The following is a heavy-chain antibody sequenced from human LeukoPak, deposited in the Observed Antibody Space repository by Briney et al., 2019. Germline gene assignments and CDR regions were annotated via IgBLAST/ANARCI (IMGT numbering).Heavy chain of an antibody. D-gene: IGHD3-10*01. CDR2: ISPDGSTT. J-gene: IGHJ3*01. Sequence: GGSLRLSCAASEFTFSSYGMHWVRQAPGKRLVWVSRISPDGSTTSYADSVKGRFTISRDNAKNTLYVQMKSLRAEDTAVYYCARAGAPYAFDVWGQGTMVTVSS. CDR3: ARAGAPYAFDV. V-gene: IGHV3-74*01. CDR1: EFTFSSYG.